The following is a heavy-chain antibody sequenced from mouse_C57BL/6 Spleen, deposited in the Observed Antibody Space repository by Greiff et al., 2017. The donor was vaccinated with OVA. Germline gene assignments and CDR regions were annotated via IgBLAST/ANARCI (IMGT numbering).Heavy chain of an antibody. CDR2: INPNNGGT. D-gene: IGHD2-3*01. Sequence: EVKLQESGPELVKPGASVKISCKASGYTFTDYYMNWVKQSHGKSLEWIGDINPNNGGTSYNQKFKGKATLTVDKSSSTAYMELRSLTSEDSAVYYCAPFFPYDGQFAYWGQGTLVTVSA. J-gene: IGHJ3*01. CDR3: APFFPYDGQFAY. CDR1: GYTFTDYY. V-gene: IGHV1-26*01.